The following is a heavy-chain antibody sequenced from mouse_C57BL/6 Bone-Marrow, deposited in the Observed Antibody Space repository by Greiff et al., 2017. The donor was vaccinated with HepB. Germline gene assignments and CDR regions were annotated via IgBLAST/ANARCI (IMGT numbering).Heavy chain of an antibody. V-gene: IGHV1-18*01. Sequence: VQLKESGPELVKPGASVKIPCKASGYTFTDYNMDWVKQSHGKSLEWIGDINPNNGGTIYNQKFKGKATLTVDKSSSTAYMELRSLTSEDTAVYYCARRDVGSSYWAMDYWGQGTSVTVSS. CDR3: ARRDVGSSYWAMDY. CDR2: INPNNGGT. D-gene: IGHD1-1*01. J-gene: IGHJ4*01. CDR1: GYTFTDYN.